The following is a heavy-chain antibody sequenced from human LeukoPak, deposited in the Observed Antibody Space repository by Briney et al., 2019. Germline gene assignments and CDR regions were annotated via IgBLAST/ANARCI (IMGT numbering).Heavy chain of an antibody. CDR1: GGSISSSSYY. CDR2: VYYSGSA. CDR3: ARPRGDSYGYVDY. Sequence: SETLSLTCTVSGGSISSSSYYWGWFRQPPGKGLEWIGSVYYSGSAYYNPSLKSRVTISVDTSNNQFCLRLSSVTAADTAVYYCARPRGDSYGYVDYWGQGTLVTVSS. V-gene: IGHV4-39*01. D-gene: IGHD5-18*01. J-gene: IGHJ4*02.